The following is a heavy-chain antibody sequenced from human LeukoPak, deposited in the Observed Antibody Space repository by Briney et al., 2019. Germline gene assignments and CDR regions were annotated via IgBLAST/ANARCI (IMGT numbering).Heavy chain of an antibody. V-gene: IGHV3-66*01. J-gene: IGHJ4*02. D-gene: IGHD2-2*01. CDR2: IYSGGST. Sequence: GGSLRLSCAASGFTVSSKYMSWVRQAPGKGLEWVSVIYSGGSTYYADSVKGRFTISRDNSKNTLYLQMNSLRAEDTAVYYCARVWCSSTSCYLGYFDYWGQGTLDTVSS. CDR3: ARVWCSSTSCYLGYFDY. CDR1: GFTVSSKY.